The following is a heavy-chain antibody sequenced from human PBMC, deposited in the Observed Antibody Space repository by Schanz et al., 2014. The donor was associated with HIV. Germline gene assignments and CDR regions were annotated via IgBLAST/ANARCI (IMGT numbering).Heavy chain of an antibody. CDR2: SWYDGTNK. D-gene: IGHD3-3*01. V-gene: IGHV3-33*06. Sequence: QVQLVESGGGVVQPGRSLRLSCVASGLTLRSYGMHWVRQAPGKGLEWVAVSWYDGTNKYYADSVKGRFTISRDNSKNTLYLQMSSLREEDTAVYYCAKTILRFLDWPNANGGMDVWGLGTTVTVSS. J-gene: IGHJ6*02. CDR3: AKTILRFLDWPNANGGMDV. CDR1: GLTLRSYG.